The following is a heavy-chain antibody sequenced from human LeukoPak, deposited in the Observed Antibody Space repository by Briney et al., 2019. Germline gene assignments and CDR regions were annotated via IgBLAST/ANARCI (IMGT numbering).Heavy chain of an antibody. CDR2: ISGSGGST. CDR3: AKSRSAVAGTSPLDY. J-gene: IGHJ4*02. CDR1: GFTFSSYA. Sequence: PGGSLRLSCAASGFTFSSYAMSWVRQAPGKGLEWVSAISGSGGSTYYADSVKGRFTISRDNSKNTLYLQMNSLRAEDMAVYYCAKSRSAVAGTSPLDYWGQGTLVTVSS. V-gene: IGHV3-23*01. D-gene: IGHD6-19*01.